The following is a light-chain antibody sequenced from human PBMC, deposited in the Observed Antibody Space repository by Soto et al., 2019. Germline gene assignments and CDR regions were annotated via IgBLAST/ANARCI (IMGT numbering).Light chain of an antibody. J-gene: IGKJ2*01. CDR2: GAS. Sequence: EIVLTQSPGTLSLSPGERATLSCRASQSVSSSYLAWYQPKPGQAPRLLIYGASSRATGIPDRFSGSGSGTDFTLTITRLEPDEFAVYYCQQYGSSGTLGQGTKLESK. CDR1: QSVSSSY. V-gene: IGKV3-20*01. CDR3: QQYGSSGT.